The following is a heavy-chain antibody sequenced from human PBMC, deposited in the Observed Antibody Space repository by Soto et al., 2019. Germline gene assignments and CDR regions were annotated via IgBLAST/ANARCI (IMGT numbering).Heavy chain of an antibody. J-gene: IGHJ4*02. CDR1: GFTFSSYS. Sequence: GGSLRLSCAASGFTFSSYSMNWVRQAPGKGLEWVSYISSSSSTIYYADSVKGRFTISRDNAKNSLYLQMNSLRAEDTAVYYCARVDTQEYCSGGSCYPPAFDYWGQGTLVTVSS. D-gene: IGHD2-15*01. CDR2: ISSSSSTI. V-gene: IGHV3-48*01. CDR3: ARVDTQEYCSGGSCYPPAFDY.